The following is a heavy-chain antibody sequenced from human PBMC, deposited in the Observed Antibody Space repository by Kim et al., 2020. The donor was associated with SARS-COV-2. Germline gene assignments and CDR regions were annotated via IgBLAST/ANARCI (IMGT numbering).Heavy chain of an antibody. CDR1: GFSFSDYE. Sequence: GGSLRLSCAASGFSFSDYELNWVRQTPGKGLEWISYISGNGNVIYYADSVKGRFTISRDNAKNSLYLQMNSLRAEDTAIYYCAREEVYYDTSGLYFYFDYWGQGTLLTVSS. V-gene: IGHV3-48*03. CDR2: ISGNGNVI. D-gene: IGHD3-22*01. J-gene: IGHJ4*02. CDR3: AREEVYYDTSGLYFYFDY.